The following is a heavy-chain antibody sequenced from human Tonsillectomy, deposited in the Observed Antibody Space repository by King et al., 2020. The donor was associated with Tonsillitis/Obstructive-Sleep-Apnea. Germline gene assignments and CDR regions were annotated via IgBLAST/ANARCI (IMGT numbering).Heavy chain of an antibody. CDR3: ARDGGPNGSDGKLHFDY. J-gene: IGHJ4*02. D-gene: IGHD1-26*01. Sequence: VQLVESGGGVVQPGRSLRLSCAASGFTFSNCGMEWVRQAPGKGLEWGAVIWYDGSKKYYADSLKGRFTISREDSKNTVYLQMNNLRAEDTAVYYCARDGGPNGSDGKLHFDYWGQGTLVTVSS. CDR2: IWYDGSKK. V-gene: IGHV3-33*01. CDR1: GFTFSNCG.